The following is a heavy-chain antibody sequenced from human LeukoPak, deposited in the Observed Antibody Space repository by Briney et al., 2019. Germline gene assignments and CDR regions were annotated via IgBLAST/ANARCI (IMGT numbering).Heavy chain of an antibody. Sequence: GGSLRLSCAASGFTFSSYEMNWARQAPGKGLEWVSYISSSGSIIYYADSVKGRFTISRDNAKNSVYLQMNSLRAEDTAVYYCARDCSSTSCYVDYYYYMDVWGKGTTVTVSS. J-gene: IGHJ6*03. CDR2: ISSSGSII. V-gene: IGHV3-48*03. D-gene: IGHD2-2*01. CDR1: GFTFSSYE. CDR3: ARDCSSTSCYVDYYYYMDV.